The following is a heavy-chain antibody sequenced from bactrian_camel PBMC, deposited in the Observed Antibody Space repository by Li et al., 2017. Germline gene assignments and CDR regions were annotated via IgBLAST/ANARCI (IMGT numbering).Heavy chain of an antibody. V-gene: IGHV3S1*01. CDR2: FNVGRGMT. J-gene: IGHJ4*01. D-gene: IGHD2*01. CDR1: GSTYENNC. Sequence: VQLVESGGGSVQVGGSLRLSCAASGSTYENNCMSWFRQAPGKGLEWVSSFNVGRGMTYYSDSAKGRFTISRDSAKNTLYLQLNSLKTEDTAVYYCAKGDAAYYSGSYGNTETFAYWGQGTQVTVS. CDR3: AKGDAAYYSGSYGNTETFAY.